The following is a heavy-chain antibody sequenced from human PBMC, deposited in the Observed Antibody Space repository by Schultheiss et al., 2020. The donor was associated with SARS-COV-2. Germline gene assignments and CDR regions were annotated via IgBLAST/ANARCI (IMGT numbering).Heavy chain of an antibody. Sequence: GGSLRLSCAASGFTFSSYSMNWVRQAPGKGLEWVSYISSSGSTIYYADSVKGRFTISRDNPRNTLYLEINSLRAEDTAVYYCARDGDSGWGSYWGQGTLVTVSS. CDR1: GFTFSSYS. V-gene: IGHV3-48*04. CDR3: ARDGDSGWGSY. D-gene: IGHD6-19*01. CDR2: ISSSGSTI. J-gene: IGHJ4*02.